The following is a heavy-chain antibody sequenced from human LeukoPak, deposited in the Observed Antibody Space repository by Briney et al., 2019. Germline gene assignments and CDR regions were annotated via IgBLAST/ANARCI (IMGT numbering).Heavy chain of an antibody. D-gene: IGHD3-10*01. CDR3: VRDTGGEYFDY. Sequence: GGSLRLSCAASGFTFSSYDMHWVRQATGKGLEWVSAIGTAGDTYYPGSVKGRFTISRENAKNSLYLQMNSLRAEDTAVYYCVRDTGGEYFDYWGRGTLVTVSS. CDR1: GFTFSSYD. J-gene: IGHJ4*02. CDR2: IGTAGDT. V-gene: IGHV3-13*01.